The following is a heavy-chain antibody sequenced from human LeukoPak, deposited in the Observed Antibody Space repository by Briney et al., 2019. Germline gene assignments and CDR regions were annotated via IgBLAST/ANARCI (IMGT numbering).Heavy chain of an antibody. CDR1: RFTFNNYG. CDR3: AKDPTHYRVWDYYETIGLSY. V-gene: IGHV3-23*01. Sequence: GGSLRLSCAASRFTFNNYGMSWVRQAPGKGLEWVSAISGDGTYYADSVKGRFTISRDNSKNTLNLHMNSLRAEDTAVYYCAKDPTHYRVWDYYETIGLSYWGQGTLVTVSS. CDR2: ISGDGT. J-gene: IGHJ4*02. D-gene: IGHD3-22*01.